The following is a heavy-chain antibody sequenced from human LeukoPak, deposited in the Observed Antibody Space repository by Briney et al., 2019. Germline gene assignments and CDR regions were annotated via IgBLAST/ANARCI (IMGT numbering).Heavy chain of an antibody. CDR1: GGSISSGSYY. CDR3: AIQRERLYDFWSGQRGPFDP. Sequence: SQTLSLTCTVSGGSISSGSYYWSWIRQPAGKGLEWIGRIYTSGSTNYNPSLKSRVTISVDTSKNQFSLKLSSVTAADTAVYYCAIQRERLYDFWSGQRGPFDPWGQGTLVTVSS. J-gene: IGHJ5*02. CDR2: IYTSGST. D-gene: IGHD3-3*01. V-gene: IGHV4-61*02.